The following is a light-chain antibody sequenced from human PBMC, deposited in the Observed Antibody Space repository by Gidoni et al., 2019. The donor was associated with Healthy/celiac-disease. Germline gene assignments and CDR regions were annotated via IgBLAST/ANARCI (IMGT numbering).Light chain of an antibody. V-gene: IGKV1-33*01. Sequence: DIQMTQSPSSLSASVGDRVTITCQASQDINNYLNWYQQKPGKAPKLLIYDASNLETGVPSRFSRSGSGTDYTFTISSLQPEDIATYYCQQYDHLPPEFTFGPGTKVDIK. CDR1: QDINNY. J-gene: IGKJ3*01. CDR2: DAS. CDR3: QQYDHLPPEFT.